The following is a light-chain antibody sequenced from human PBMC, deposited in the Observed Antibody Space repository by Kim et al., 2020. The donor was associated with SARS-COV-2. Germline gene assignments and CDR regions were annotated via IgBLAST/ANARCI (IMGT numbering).Light chain of an antibody. CDR2: DAS. Sequence: LSPGERATLACRASQSVSSYLAWCQQTPGQAPRLLIYDASNRATGIPARFSGSGSETDFTITISSLEPEDFAVYYCQQRSNWPGTFGQGTKVEIK. V-gene: IGKV3-11*01. CDR3: QQRSNWPGT. CDR1: QSVSSY. J-gene: IGKJ1*01.